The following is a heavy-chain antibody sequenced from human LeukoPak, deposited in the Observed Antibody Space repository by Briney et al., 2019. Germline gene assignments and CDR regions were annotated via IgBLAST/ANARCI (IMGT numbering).Heavy chain of an antibody. J-gene: IGHJ6*04. CDR2: ISSSSSYI. Sequence: GGSLRLSCAASGFTFSSYSMNWVRQAPGKGLEWVSFISSSSSYIYYADSVKGRFTISRDNAKNSLYLQMNSLRAEDTAVYYCARDPPYYDILTGYPRYGMDVWGKGTTVTASS. D-gene: IGHD3-9*01. CDR1: GFTFSSYS. CDR3: ARDPPYYDILTGYPRYGMDV. V-gene: IGHV3-21*01.